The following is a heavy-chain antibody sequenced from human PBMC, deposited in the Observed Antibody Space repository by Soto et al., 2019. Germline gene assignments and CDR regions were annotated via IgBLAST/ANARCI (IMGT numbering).Heavy chain of an antibody. CDR1: GGSISSSRYY. CDR2: IYYSGST. J-gene: IGHJ6*02. Sequence: SETLSLTCTVSGGSISSSRYYWGWIRQPPGKGLEWIGSIYYSGSTYYNPSLKSRVTISVDTSKNQLSLKLRSVTAADTAVYYCARIRGVGWLELRSGYYGMDVWGQGTTVT. CDR3: ARIRGVGWLELRSGYYGMDV. D-gene: IGHD1-7*01. V-gene: IGHV4-39*01.